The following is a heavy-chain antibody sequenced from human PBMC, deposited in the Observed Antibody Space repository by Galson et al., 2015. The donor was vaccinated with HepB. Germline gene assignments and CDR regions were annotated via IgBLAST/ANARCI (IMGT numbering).Heavy chain of an antibody. CDR1: GFTFSSYS. CDR2: ISSSSSYI. CDR3: ARDQWVEWLVSDGPSNDAFDI. Sequence: SLRLSCAASGFTFSSYSMNWVRQAPGKGLEWVSSISSSSSYIYYADSVKGRFTISRDNAKNSLYLQMNSLRAEDTAVYYCARDQWVEWLVSDGPSNDAFDIWGQGTMVTVSS. D-gene: IGHD6-19*01. V-gene: IGHV3-21*01. J-gene: IGHJ3*02.